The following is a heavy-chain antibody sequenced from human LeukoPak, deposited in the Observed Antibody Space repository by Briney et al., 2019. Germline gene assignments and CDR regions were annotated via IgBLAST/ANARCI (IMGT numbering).Heavy chain of an antibody. CDR3: ATSGLGDYYGSGSYMYFRH. J-gene: IGHJ1*01. Sequence: PSETLSLTCTVSGGSISSYYWSWIRQPPGKGLEWIGYIYYSGSTNYNPSLKSRVTISVDTSKNQFSLKLSSVTAADTAVYYCATSGLGDYYGSGSYMYFRHWGQGTLVTVSS. CDR1: GGSISSYY. V-gene: IGHV4-59*01. CDR2: IYYSGST. D-gene: IGHD3-10*01.